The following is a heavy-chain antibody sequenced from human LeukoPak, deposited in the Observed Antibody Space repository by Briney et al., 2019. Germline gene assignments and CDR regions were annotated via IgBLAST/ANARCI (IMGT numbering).Heavy chain of an antibody. V-gene: IGHV4-39*01. CDR3: ARLPDYYFDY. CDR2: IYYSGGT. D-gene: IGHD1-14*01. CDR1: GGSISSSSYY. J-gene: IGHJ4*02. Sequence: PSETLSLTCTVSGGSISSSSYYWGWIRQPPGKGLEWIGSIYYSGGTYYNPSLKSRVTISVDTSKNQFSLKLSSVTAADTAVYYCARLPDYYFDYWGQGTLVTVSS.